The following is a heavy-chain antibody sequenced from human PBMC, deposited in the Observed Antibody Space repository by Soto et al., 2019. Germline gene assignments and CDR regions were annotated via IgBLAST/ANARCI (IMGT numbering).Heavy chain of an antibody. V-gene: IGHV4-30-4*01. CDR2: IYYSGST. J-gene: IGHJ6*02. CDR1: GGSISSGDYY. CDR3: ASISGSFGYGMDV. Sequence: PSETLSLTCTVSGGSISSGDYYWSWIRQPPGKGLEWIGYIYYSGSTYYNPSLKSRVTISVDTSKNQFSLKLSSVTAADTAVYYCASISGSFGYGMDVWGQGTTVTVSS. D-gene: IGHD1-26*01.